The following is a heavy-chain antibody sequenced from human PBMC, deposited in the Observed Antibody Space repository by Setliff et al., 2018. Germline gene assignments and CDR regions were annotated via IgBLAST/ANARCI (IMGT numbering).Heavy chain of an antibody. Sequence: SETLSLTCSVSGGSITSHYWSWIRQSPGKGLEWIGYIDYSGTTNYNPSLKSRVTMSVDTSKNQFSLKLSSVTAADTALYYCARQSVRGLADNNWFDPWGQGTLVTVSS. CDR3: ARQSVRGLADNNWFDP. D-gene: IGHD2-15*01. J-gene: IGHJ5*02. CDR2: IDYSGTT. V-gene: IGHV4-59*08. CDR1: GGSITSHY.